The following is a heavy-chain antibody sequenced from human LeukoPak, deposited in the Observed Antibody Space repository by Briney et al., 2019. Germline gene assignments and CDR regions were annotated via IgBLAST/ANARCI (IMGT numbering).Heavy chain of an antibody. D-gene: IGHD2-21*01. J-gene: IGHJ6*03. CDR3: ARDRIATPKSKYYYMDV. CDR1: GYTFTGYY. V-gene: IGHV1-2*02. Sequence: ASVKVSCKASGYTFTGYYMHWVRQAPGQGLEWMGWINPNSGGTNYAQKFQGRVTMTRDTSISTAYMELRSLRSDDPAVYYCARDRIATPKSKYYYMDVWGKGTTVTVSS. CDR2: INPNSGGT.